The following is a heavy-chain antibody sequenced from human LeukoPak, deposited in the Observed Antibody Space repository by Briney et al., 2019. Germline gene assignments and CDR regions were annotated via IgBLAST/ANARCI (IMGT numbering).Heavy chain of an antibody. J-gene: IGHJ6*02. CDR3: ARESDYGDYIGMDV. V-gene: IGHV4-39*07. CDR1: GGSISSSSYY. CDR2: IYYSGST. Sequence: SETLSLTCTVSGGSISSSSYYWGWIRQPPGKGLEWIGSIYYSGSTYYNPSLKSRVTISVDTSKNQFSLKLSSVTAADTAVYYCARESDYGDYIGMDVWGQGTTVTVSS. D-gene: IGHD4-17*01.